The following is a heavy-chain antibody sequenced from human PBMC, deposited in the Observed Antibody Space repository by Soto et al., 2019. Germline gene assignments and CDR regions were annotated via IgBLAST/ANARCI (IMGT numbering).Heavy chain of an antibody. J-gene: IGHJ4*02. Sequence: PGESLKISCKGSGYSFAGYWITWVRQKPGKGLEWMGRIDPSDSQTYYSPSFRGHVTISVTKSITTVFLQWSSLRASDTAMYYCARQIYASDTGPNFQSYFDSRGQGTPVTVSS. CDR2: IDPSDSQT. V-gene: IGHV5-10-1*01. D-gene: IGHD2-2*01. CDR1: GYSFAGYW. CDR3: ARQIYASDTGPNFQSYFDS.